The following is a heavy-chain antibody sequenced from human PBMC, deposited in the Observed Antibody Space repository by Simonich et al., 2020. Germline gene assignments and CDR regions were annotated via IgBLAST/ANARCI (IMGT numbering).Heavy chain of an antibody. CDR2: IWYDGSKK. Sequence: QVQLVESGGGVVQPGRSLRLSCAASGFTFSSYGVHWGRQAPGKGLEWGAVIWYDGSKKDYADSVKGRFTISRDNSKNTLYLQMNSLRAEDTAVYYCARDRDSGSYFDYWGQGTLVTVSS. CDR1: GFTFSSYG. CDR3: ARDRDSGSYFDY. D-gene: IGHD1-26*01. V-gene: IGHV3-33*01. J-gene: IGHJ4*02.